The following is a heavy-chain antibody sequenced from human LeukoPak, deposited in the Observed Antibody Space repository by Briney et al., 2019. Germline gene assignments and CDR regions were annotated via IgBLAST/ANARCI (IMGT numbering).Heavy chain of an antibody. CDR1: GFTFSSYW. Sequence: GGSLRLSCAASGFTFSSYWMHWVRQAPGKGLVWVSRINSDGSSTSYADSVKGRFTISRDNAKNTLYLQMNSLRAEDTAVYYCARPLYDTSGYYPQAGPLDYWGQGTLVTVSS. CDR2: INSDGSST. CDR3: ARPLYDTSGYYPQAGPLDY. D-gene: IGHD3-22*01. V-gene: IGHV3-74*01. J-gene: IGHJ4*02.